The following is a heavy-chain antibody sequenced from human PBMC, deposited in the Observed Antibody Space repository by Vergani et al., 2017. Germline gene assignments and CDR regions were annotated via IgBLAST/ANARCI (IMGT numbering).Heavy chain of an antibody. D-gene: IGHD3-10*01. CDR1: GGSISSSSYY. Sequence: QLQLQESGPGLVKPSETPSLTCTVSGGSISSSSYYWGWLRQPPGKGLEWIGSIYYSGSTYYNPSLKSRVTISVDTSKNQFSLKLSSVTAADTAVYYCARHPLYGSGSYYNLGYFDYWGQGTLVTVSS. CDR2: IYYSGST. J-gene: IGHJ4*02. CDR3: ARHPLYGSGSYYNLGYFDY. V-gene: IGHV4-39*01.